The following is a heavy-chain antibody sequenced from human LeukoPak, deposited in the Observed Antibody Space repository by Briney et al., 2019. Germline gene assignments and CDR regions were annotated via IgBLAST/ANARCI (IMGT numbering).Heavy chain of an antibody. CDR2: ISGGGGST. D-gene: IGHD6-19*01. V-gene: IGHV3-23*01. J-gene: IGHJ2*01. CDR1: GFTFSNHD. CDR3: AKDPGGSGWYFHL. Sequence: GGSLRLSCEASGFTFSNHDMSWVRQAPGKGLEWVSTISGGGGSTYYGDSVKGRFTISRDNSKNTLYLQMNSPRAGDTAVYYCAKDPGGSGWYFHLWGRGTLVTVSS.